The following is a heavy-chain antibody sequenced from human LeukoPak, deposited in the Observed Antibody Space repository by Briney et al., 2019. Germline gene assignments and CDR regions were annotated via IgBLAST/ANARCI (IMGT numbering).Heavy chain of an antibody. Sequence: SETLSLTCTVSGGSISSSSYYWGWIRQPPGKGLEWIRSIYYSGSTYYNPSLKSRVTISVDTSKNQFSLKLSSVTAADTAVYYCARTLGYCTNGVCYDFDYWGQGTLVTVSS. V-gene: IGHV4-39*01. CDR2: IYYSGST. D-gene: IGHD2-8*01. CDR3: ARTLGYCTNGVCYDFDY. CDR1: GGSISSSSYY. J-gene: IGHJ4*02.